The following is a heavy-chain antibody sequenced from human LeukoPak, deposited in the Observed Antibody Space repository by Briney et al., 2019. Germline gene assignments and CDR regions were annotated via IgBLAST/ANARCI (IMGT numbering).Heavy chain of an antibody. Sequence: GGSLRLSCAASGFTFSSYGMHWVRQAPGKGLEWVAVIWYDGSNKYYADSVKGRFTLSRDNSKNTLYLQMNSLRAEDTAVYYCARGYDILTGYYMAPPFDYWGQGTLVTVSS. J-gene: IGHJ4*02. V-gene: IGHV3-33*01. CDR3: ARGYDILTGYYMAPPFDY. D-gene: IGHD3-9*01. CDR2: IWYDGSNK. CDR1: GFTFSSYG.